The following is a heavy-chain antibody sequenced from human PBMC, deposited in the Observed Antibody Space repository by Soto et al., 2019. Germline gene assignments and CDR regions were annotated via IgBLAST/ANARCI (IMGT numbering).Heavy chain of an antibody. V-gene: IGHV3-64D*06. D-gene: IGHD3-9*01. CDR1: GFTFSNYA. Sequence: PGGSLRLSCSASGFTFSNYAMHWVRQAPGKGLEYVSAVSRNGDRPYYADSVKGRITISRDNSKNTLYLQMSSLRAEDTAVYYCVKGYYEILTGYFDYWGQGTLVTVSS. CDR3: VKGYYEILTGYFDY. J-gene: IGHJ4*02. CDR2: VSRNGDRP.